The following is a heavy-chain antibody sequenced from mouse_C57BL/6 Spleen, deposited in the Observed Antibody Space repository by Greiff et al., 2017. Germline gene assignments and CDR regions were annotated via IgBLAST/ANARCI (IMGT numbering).Heavy chain of an antibody. J-gene: IGHJ2*01. Sequence: VQLQQPGAELVKPGASVKLSCKASGYTFTSYWMHWVKQRPGQGLEWIGMIHPNSGSTNYNEKFKSKATLTVDKSSSTAYMQLSSLTSEDSAVYYCARSLITTVVGFDYWGQGTTLTVSS. CDR3: ARSLITTVVGFDY. CDR2: IHPNSGST. V-gene: IGHV1-64*01. D-gene: IGHD1-1*01. CDR1: GYTFTSYW.